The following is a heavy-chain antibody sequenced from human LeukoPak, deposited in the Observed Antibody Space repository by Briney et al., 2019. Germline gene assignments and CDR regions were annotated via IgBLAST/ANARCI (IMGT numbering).Heavy chain of an antibody. V-gene: IGHV4-59*01. D-gene: IGHD4-17*01. CDR3: ASLMTTVTTGDY. CDR2: IYYSGST. CDR1: GGSISSYY. J-gene: IGHJ4*02. Sequence: SGTLSLTCTVSGGSISSYYWSWIRQPPGKGLEWIGYIYYSGSTNYNPSLKSRVTMSVDTSKNQFSLNLSSVTAADTAVYYCASLMTTVTTGDYWGQGTLVTVSS.